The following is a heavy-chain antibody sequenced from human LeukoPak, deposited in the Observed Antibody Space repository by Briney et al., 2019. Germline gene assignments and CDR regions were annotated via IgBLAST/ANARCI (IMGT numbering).Heavy chain of an antibody. D-gene: IGHD3-16*02. Sequence: GGSLRLSCAASGFTFDDYAMHWVRQAPGKGLEWVSGISWNSGSIGYADSVKGRFTISRDNAKNSLYLQMNSLRAEDTALYYCAKEGGSGDYVWGSYRSYYFGYWGQGTLVTVSS. V-gene: IGHV3-9*01. CDR1: GFTFDDYA. J-gene: IGHJ4*02. CDR2: ISWNSGSI. CDR3: AKEGGSGDYVWGSYRSYYFGY.